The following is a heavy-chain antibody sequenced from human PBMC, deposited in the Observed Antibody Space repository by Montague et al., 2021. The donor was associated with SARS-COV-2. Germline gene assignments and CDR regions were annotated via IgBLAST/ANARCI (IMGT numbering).Heavy chain of an antibody. V-gene: IGHV3-48*03. CDR2: ISSSGSTI. D-gene: IGHD3-22*01. CDR3: ARVLVVTYYGMDV. CDR1: GFTFSSYE. Sequence: SLRLSCAVSGFTFSSYEMNWVRQAPGKGLEWVSYISSSGSTIYYADSVKGRFTISRDNAKNSLYLQMNSLRAEDTAVYYCARVLVVTYYGMDVWGQGTTVTVSS. J-gene: IGHJ6*02.